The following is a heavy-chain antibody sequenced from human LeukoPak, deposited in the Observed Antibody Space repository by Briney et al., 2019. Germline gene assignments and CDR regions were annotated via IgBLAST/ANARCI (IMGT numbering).Heavy chain of an antibody. CDR2: IHYSGTT. J-gene: IGHJ4*02. Sequence: SETLSLTCTVSGGSISSSNYYWGWIRQPPGKGLEWIASIHYSGTTYYNPSLKSRVTISVDTSKNHFSLKLSSVTAADTAVYYCARAPTHYYGSGSYFDYWGQGTLVTVSS. V-gene: IGHV4-39*02. CDR3: ARAPTHYYGSGSYFDY. CDR1: GGSISSSNYY. D-gene: IGHD3-10*01.